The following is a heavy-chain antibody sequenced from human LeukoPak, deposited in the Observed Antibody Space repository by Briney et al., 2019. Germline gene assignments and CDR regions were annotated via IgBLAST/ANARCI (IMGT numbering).Heavy chain of an antibody. CDR1: GGSISSGGYY. D-gene: IGHD6-6*01. CDR2: IYYSGST. V-gene: IGHV4-31*03. CDR3: ARGVGIAARRIDY. Sequence: SETLSLTCTVSGGSISSGGYYWSWIRQHPGKGLEWIGYIYYSGSTYYNPSLKSRVTTSVDTSKNQFYLKLSSVTAADTAVYYCARGVGIAARRIDYWGQGTLVTVSS. J-gene: IGHJ4*02.